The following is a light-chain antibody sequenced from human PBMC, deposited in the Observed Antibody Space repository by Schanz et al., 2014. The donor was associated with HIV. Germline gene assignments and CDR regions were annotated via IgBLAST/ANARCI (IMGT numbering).Light chain of an antibody. J-gene: IGLJ1*01. V-gene: IGLV2-14*03. CDR2: DVS. CDR3: SSYTSSTTYV. CDR1: SNDIGTYKY. Sequence: QSVLTQPPSASGSPGQSVTISCTGTSNDIGTYKYVSWYQQHPGKAPKLMIYDVSNRPSGVSSRFSGSKSGNTASLTIFGLQAEDEADYYCSSYTSSTTYVFGTGTKLTVL.